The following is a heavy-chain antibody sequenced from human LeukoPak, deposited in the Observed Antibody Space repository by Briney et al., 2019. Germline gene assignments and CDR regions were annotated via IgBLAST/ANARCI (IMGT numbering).Heavy chain of an antibody. D-gene: IGHD3/OR15-3a*01. Sequence: ASVEVSCKASGYTFTSYGISWVRQAPGQGLEWMGWINPNSGGTNYAQKFQGRVTMTRDTSISTAYMELSRLRSDDTAVYYCARDKGLANYYYYGMDVWGQGTTVTVSS. CDR1: GYTFTSYG. CDR3: ARDKGLANYYYYGMDV. V-gene: IGHV1-2*02. CDR2: INPNSGGT. J-gene: IGHJ6*02.